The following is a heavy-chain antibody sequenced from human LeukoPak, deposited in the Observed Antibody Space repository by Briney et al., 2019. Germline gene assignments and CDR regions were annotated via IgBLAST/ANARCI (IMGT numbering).Heavy chain of an antibody. V-gene: IGHV3-30-3*01. Sequence: GGSLRLSCAASGFTFSSYAMHWVRQAPGKGLEWVAVISYDGSNKYYADSVKGRFTISRDNSKNTLYLQMNSLRAEDTAVYYCAKGIAAAGTGPGYWGQGTLVTVSS. CDR1: GFTFSSYA. J-gene: IGHJ4*02. CDR3: AKGIAAAGTGPGY. CDR2: ISYDGSNK. D-gene: IGHD6-13*01.